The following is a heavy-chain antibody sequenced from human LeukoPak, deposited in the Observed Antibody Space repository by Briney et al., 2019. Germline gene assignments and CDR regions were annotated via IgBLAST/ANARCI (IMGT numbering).Heavy chain of an antibody. D-gene: IGHD1-26*01. CDR2: ISGSGGRT. J-gene: IGHJ4*02. CDR1: GFTFSSYG. Sequence: GGSLRLSCAASGFTFSSYGMSWVRQAPGKGLEWVSAISGSGGRTHYADSVKGRFTISRDNSKNTLYLQMNSLRAEDTAVYYCAKGVGALDYWGQGTLVTVSS. V-gene: IGHV3-23*01. CDR3: AKGVGALDY.